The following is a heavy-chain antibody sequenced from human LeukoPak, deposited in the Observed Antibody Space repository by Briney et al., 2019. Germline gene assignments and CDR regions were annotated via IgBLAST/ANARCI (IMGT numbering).Heavy chain of an antibody. V-gene: IGHV1-46*01. Sequence: ASVKVSCKASGYSFTSNYIHWVRQAPGQGLEWMGMIYPRDGSTSYAQRFQDRVTVTRDTSTSKVHMELSGLRSEDTAVYYCARDQEGFDYWGQGTQVTVSS. J-gene: IGHJ4*02. CDR2: IYPRDGST. CDR1: GYSFTSNY. CDR3: ARDQEGFDY.